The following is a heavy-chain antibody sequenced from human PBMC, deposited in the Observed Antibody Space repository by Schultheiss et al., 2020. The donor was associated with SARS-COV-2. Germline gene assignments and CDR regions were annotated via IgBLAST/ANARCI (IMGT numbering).Heavy chain of an antibody. CDR2: IIPIFGTA. Sequence: SVKVSCKTSGYIFTYHYIHWVRQAPGQGLEWMGGIIPIFGTANYAQKFQGRVTITADESTSTAYMELSSLRSEDTAVYYCARVEGGLVSRIIQPGWFDPWGQGTLVTVSS. J-gene: IGHJ5*02. D-gene: IGHD3-16*01. V-gene: IGHV1-69*13. CDR1: GYIFTYHY. CDR3: ARVEGGLVSRIIQPGWFDP.